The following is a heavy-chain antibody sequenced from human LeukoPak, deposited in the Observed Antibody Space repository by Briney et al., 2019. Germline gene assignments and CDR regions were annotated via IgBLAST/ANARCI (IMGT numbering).Heavy chain of an antibody. J-gene: IGHJ4*02. CDR1: GFTFSSYA. V-gene: IGHV3-23*01. Sequence: GGSLRLSCAASGFTFSSYAMSWVRQAPGKGLEWVSAISGSGGSTYYADSVKGRFTISRDNSKNTLYLQMNSLRAEDTAVYYCALGYSSSWSHDYWGQGTLVTVSS. CDR2: ISGSGGST. CDR3: ALGYSSSWSHDY. D-gene: IGHD6-13*01.